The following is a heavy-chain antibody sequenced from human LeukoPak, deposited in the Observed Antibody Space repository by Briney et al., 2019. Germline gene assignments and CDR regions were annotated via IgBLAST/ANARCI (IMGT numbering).Heavy chain of an antibody. V-gene: IGHV1-2*02. CDR1: GYTFTDYC. CDR3: ARESPDTAMVTYYYYYMDV. CDR2: INLNSRGT. J-gene: IGHJ6*03. Sequence: VASVKVSCKASGYTFTDYCMHWVRQAPGQGLEWMGWINLNSRGTNYAQKFQGRVTMTRDTSISTAYMELNRLRSDDTAVYYCARESPDTAMVTYYYYYMDVWGKGTTVTISS. D-gene: IGHD5-18*01.